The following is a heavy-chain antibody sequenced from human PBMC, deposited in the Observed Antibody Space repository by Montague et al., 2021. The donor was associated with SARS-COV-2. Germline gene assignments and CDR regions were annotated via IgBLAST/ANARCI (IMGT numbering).Heavy chain of an antibody. Sequence: SLRLSCAASGFTFSSYAMHWVRQAPGKGLEWVSYISSSSSYTNYADSVKGRFTISRDNAKNSLYLQMNSLRAEDTAVYYCARGGTTDGYGMDVWGQGTTVTVSS. CDR2: ISSSSSYT. CDR1: GFTFSSYA. J-gene: IGHJ6*02. CDR3: ARGGTTDGYGMDV. D-gene: IGHD1-1*01. V-gene: IGHV3-21*05.